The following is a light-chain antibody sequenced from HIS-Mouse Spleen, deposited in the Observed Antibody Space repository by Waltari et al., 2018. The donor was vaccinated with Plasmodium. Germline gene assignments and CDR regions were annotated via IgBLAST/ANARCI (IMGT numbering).Light chain of an antibody. CDR3: SSYAGSNNLV. Sequence: QSALTQPPSASGSPGQSVPIPCTGTSSHVGGHHYVSWYQQHPGKAPKLMIYEVSKRPSGVPDRFSGSKSGNTASLTVSGLQAEDEADYYCSSYAGSNNLVFGGGTKLTVL. CDR2: EVS. V-gene: IGLV2-8*01. J-gene: IGLJ2*01. CDR1: SSHVGGHHY.